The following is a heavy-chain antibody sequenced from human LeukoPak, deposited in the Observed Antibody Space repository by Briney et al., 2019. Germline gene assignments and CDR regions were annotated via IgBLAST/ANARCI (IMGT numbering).Heavy chain of an antibody. Sequence: SVKVSCKASGGTFSSYAISWVRQAPGQGLEWMGRIIPILGIANYAQKFQGRVTITADKSTSTAYMELSSLRSEDTAVYYCARGVDYGDYHFDYWGQGTLVTVSS. CDR2: IIPILGIA. CDR1: GGTFSSYA. CDR3: ARGVDYGDYHFDY. J-gene: IGHJ4*02. D-gene: IGHD4-17*01. V-gene: IGHV1-69*04.